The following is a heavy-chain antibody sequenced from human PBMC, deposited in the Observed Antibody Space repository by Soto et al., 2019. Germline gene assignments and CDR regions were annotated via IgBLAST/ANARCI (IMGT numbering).Heavy chain of an antibody. CDR2: VYPGDSDT. D-gene: IGHD6-13*01. CDR3: TRRAGYIDY. CDR1: GYSLTIYW. Sequence: GESKKISCNASGYSLTIYWIGWVRQRPGKGLEWMGIVYPGDSDTRYNPSFRGQVTISVDRSTSTAYLQWSSLKASDTAMYYCTRRAGYIDYWGQGTLVTVSS. J-gene: IGHJ4*02. V-gene: IGHV5-51*01.